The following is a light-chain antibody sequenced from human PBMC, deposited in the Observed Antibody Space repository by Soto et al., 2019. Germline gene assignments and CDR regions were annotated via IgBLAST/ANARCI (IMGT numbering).Light chain of an antibody. V-gene: IGLV3-1*01. CDR2: QDS. CDR1: KLGDKY. J-gene: IGLJ2*01. CDR3: QAWDSSTEDVV. Sequence: SYELTQPPSVSVSPGQTASMTCSGDKLGDKYACWYQQKPGQSPVLVIYQDSKRPSGIPERFSGSNSGNTATLTISGTQAMDEADYYCQAWDSSTEDVVFGGGTKVTVL.